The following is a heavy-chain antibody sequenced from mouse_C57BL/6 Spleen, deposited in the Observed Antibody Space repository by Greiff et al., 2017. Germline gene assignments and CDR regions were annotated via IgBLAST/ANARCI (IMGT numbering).Heavy chain of an antibody. CDR1: GYTFTSYW. CDR3: ARGKGGPDY. Sequence: QVQLQQPGAELVRPGTSVKLSCKASGYTFTSYWRHWVKQRPGQGLEWIGVIDPSDSYTNYSQKFKGKATLTVDTSSSTAYMQLSSLTSVDSAVYCCARGKGGPDYWGQGTTLTVSS. J-gene: IGHJ2*01. V-gene: IGHV1-59*01. CDR2: IDPSDSYT. D-gene: IGHD1-1*02.